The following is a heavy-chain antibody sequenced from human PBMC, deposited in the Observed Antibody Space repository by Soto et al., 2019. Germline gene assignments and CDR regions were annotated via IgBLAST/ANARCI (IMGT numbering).Heavy chain of an antibody. CDR1: GFTFATYG. CDR2: ISYEGSNT. CDR3: ARVTPGNNLYYFSGLDV. D-gene: IGHD3-10*01. J-gene: IGHJ6*02. V-gene: IGHV3-30-3*01. Sequence: ESGGGVVQPGRSLRLSCVASGFTFATYGIHWVRQAPGKGLEWVALISYEGSNTYYADSVKGRFTISRDNSKNTLYLQMNSLRPEDTGVYYCARVTPGNNLYYFSGLDVWGQGTSVTVSS.